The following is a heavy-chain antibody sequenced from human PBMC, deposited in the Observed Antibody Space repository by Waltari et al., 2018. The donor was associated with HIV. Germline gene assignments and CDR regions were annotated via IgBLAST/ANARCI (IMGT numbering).Heavy chain of an antibody. J-gene: IGHJ3*02. D-gene: IGHD6-19*01. CDR1: GGSIRSGSYY. CDR3: ARGIAVGAVDI. CDR2: IYNSGIT. Sequence: QVQLQESGPGLVKPSQTLSLTCTVSGGSIRSGSYYWSWIRQPAGKGLEWIGSIYNSGITNYKPSLKSRVTISVDTSKNQFSLKRSSVTAADTAVYYCARGIAVGAVDIWGQGTMVTVSS. V-gene: IGHV4-61*02.